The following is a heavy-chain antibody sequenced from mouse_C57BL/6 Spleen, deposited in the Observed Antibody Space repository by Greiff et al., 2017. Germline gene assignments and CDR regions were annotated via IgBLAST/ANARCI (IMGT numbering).Heavy chain of an antibody. CDR3: ARHEGSLAWVAY. V-gene: IGHV1-62-2*01. J-gene: IGHJ3*01. CDR1: GYTFTEYS. CDR2: FYPGSGSI. Sequence: QVQLQQSGAELVKPGASVKLSCKASGYTFTEYSIHWVKQRSGQGLAWIGWFYPGSGSIKYNEKFKGKATVTADKYSSAVYRELSRLTSEDSAVYFCARHEGSLAWVAYWGQGTLVTVSA.